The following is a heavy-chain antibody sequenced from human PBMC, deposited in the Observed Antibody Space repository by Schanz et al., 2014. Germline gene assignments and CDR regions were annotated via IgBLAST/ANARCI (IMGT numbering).Heavy chain of an antibody. D-gene: IGHD4-17*01. CDR3: AKDPHKDYGGKPQALDI. V-gene: IGHV3-23*01. CDR2: IRGSGGGT. J-gene: IGHJ3*02. CDR1: GFTFSSYA. Sequence: DVQLLESGGGLVQPGGSLRLSCAASGFTFSSYAMSWVRQPPGKGLEWVSSIRGSGGGTDYADSVKGRFTISRDNSKNTLYLQMNSLRAEDTAVYYCAKDPHKDYGGKPQALDIWGQGTMVTVSS.